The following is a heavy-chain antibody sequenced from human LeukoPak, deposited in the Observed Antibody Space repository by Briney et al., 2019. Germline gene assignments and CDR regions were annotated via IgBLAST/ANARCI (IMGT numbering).Heavy chain of an antibody. D-gene: IGHD2-2*01. CDR2: IYSGGST. CDR3: ARLHADLAPYCSSTSCYSYYYYGMDV. J-gene: IGHJ6*02. CDR1: GFTVSSND. Sequence: GGSLRLSCAASGFTVSSNDMSWVRQAPGKGLEWVSVIYSGGSTYYADSVKGGFTISRDNSKNTLYLQMNSMRAEETDVYYCARLHADLAPYCSSTSCYSYYYYGMDVWGQGTTVTVSS. V-gene: IGHV3-53*01.